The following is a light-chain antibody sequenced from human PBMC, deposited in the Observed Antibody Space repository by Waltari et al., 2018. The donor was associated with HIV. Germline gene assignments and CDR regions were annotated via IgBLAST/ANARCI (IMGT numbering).Light chain of an antibody. CDR2: SAT. Sequence: DIQLTQSPSPVSASVGDRVTITCRESQTIYDYVNWYQQKPGKPPKLLIYSATSLQPGVPSRFSGSGSGTDFALNISSLQPEDVAIYYCEQIYTFPLFTFGPGTKVEIK. V-gene: IGKV1-39*01. J-gene: IGKJ3*01. CDR3: EQIYTFPLFT. CDR1: QTIYDY.